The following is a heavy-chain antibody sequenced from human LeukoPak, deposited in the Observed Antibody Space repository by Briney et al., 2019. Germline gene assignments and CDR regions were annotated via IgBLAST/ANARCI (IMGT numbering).Heavy chain of an antibody. J-gene: IGHJ4*02. CDR1: GFTFSSHW. V-gene: IGHV3-74*01. CDR3: ARDGNYGDYI. CDR2: INPGGSST. Sequence: PGGSLRLSCAASGFTFSSHWMHWVRQAPGKGLVWVSRINPGGSSTSYADSVKGRFTISRDNAKNTLYLQMNSPRAEDTAVYYCARDGNYGDYIWGQGTLVTVSS. D-gene: IGHD4-17*01.